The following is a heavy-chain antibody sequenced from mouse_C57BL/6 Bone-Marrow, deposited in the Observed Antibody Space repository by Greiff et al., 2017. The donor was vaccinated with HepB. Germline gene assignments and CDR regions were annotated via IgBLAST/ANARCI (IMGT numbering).Heavy chain of an antibody. Sequence: VQLQQPGAELVKPGASVKMSCKASGYTFTSYWITWVKQRPGQGLEWIGDIYPGSGSTNYNEKFKSKATLTVDTSSSTAYMQLSSLTSEDSAVYYCARSKPPLGQRGGFDYWGQGTTLTVSS. J-gene: IGHJ2*01. V-gene: IGHV1-55*01. CDR3: ARSKPPLGQRGGFDY. CDR2: IYPGSGST. CDR1: GYTFTSYW. D-gene: IGHD3-1*01.